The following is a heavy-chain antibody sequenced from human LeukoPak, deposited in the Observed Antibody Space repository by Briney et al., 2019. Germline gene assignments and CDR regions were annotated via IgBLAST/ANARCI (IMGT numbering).Heavy chain of an antibody. V-gene: IGHV1-2*02. CDR1: GYTFTGDY. CDR2: INPNSGGT. CDR3: ARVGYCSSTSCPIDYYGMDV. D-gene: IGHD2-2*01. J-gene: IGHJ6*02. Sequence: ASVKVSCKASGYTFTGDYMDWVRQAPGQGLEWMGWINPNSGGTNYAQKFQGRVTMTRDTSISTAYMELSRLRSDGTAVYYCARVGYCSSTSCPIDYYGMDVWGQGTTVTVSS.